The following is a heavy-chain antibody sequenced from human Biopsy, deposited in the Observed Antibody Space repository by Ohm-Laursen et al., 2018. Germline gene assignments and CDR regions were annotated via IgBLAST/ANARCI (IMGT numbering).Heavy chain of an antibody. CDR3: VRVSVTAYTLPRWFFDL. CDR2: ISHTGST. V-gene: IGHV4-34*01. D-gene: IGHD2-21*02. Sequence: GTLSLTCPVYNVSFSSFYWSWIRQPPGKGLEWIGEISHTGSTNYNPPLKSRVFMSADTSRSQFSLKLSSVTAADTAVYYCVRVSVTAYTLPRWFFDLWGRGTLVTVSS. J-gene: IGHJ2*01. CDR1: NVSFSSFY.